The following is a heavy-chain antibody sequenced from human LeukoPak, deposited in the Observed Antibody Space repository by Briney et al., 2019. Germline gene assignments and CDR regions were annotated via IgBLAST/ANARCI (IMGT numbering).Heavy chain of an antibody. Sequence: SETLSLTCAVYGGSFSGYYWSWIRQPPGKGLEWIGEINHSGSTNYNPSLKSRVTISVDTSKNQFSLKLSSVTAADTAVYYCATRRIMITFGGVIVTHTLFDYWGQGTLVTVSS. CDR2: INHSGST. CDR3: ATRRIMITFGGVIVTHTLFDY. CDR1: GGSFSGYY. D-gene: IGHD3-16*02. J-gene: IGHJ4*02. V-gene: IGHV4-34*01.